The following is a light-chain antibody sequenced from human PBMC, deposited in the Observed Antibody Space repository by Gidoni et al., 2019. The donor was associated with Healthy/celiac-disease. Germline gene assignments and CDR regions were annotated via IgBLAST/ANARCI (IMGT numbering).Light chain of an antibody. CDR3: QQYGSSSWT. Sequence: EIVLPQSPGTLSLSPGDRATLSCRASQSVSSSYLAWYQQKPGQAPRLLIYGASSRATGIPDRFSGSRSGTDFTLTISRLEPEDFAVYYCQQYGSSSWTFGQGTKVEIK. J-gene: IGKJ1*01. V-gene: IGKV3-20*01. CDR1: QSVSSSY. CDR2: GAS.